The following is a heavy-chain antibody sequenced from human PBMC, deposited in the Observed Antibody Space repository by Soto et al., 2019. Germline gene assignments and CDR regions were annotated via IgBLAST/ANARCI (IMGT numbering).Heavy chain of an antibody. Sequence: SETLSLTCTVSSAPVSSSTYTWGWIRQPPGKGLEWIGSIYYGGSTYYNPSLNSRVTVSVDTSKNQFSLKMTSVTAADTAVYYCARLNGYGSRSSCHGHYAMDVWGQGTTVTVAS. CDR2: IYYGGST. J-gene: IGHJ6*02. CDR3: ARLNGYGSRSSCHGHYAMDV. V-gene: IGHV4-39*01. D-gene: IGHD2-2*01. CDR1: SAPVSSSTYT.